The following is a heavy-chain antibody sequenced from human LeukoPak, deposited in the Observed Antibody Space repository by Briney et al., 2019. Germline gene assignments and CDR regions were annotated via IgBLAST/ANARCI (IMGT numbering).Heavy chain of an antibody. CDR2: MYYSGST. V-gene: IGHV4-39*01. CDR1: GGSISSSSPYY. D-gene: IGHD5-12*01. J-gene: IGHJ4*02. CDR3: VKHTHSGYDLSH. Sequence: SEKLSLTCTVSGGSISSSSPYYWGWIRQPPGMALVRIGSMYYSGSTYYNPSLKSLVTIFVDTSKNQFSLKVRSVAAADTAVYYCVKHTHSGYDLSHWGQGTLVTVSA.